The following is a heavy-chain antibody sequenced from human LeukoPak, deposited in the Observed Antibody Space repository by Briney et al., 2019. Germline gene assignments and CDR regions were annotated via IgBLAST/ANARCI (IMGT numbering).Heavy chain of an antibody. J-gene: IGHJ2*01. D-gene: IGHD2-21*01. Sequence: SETLSLTCTVSGGSISSSSYYWGWIRQPPGKGLEWIGSIYYSGSTYYNPSLKSRVTISVDTSKNQFSLKLSSVTAADTAVYYCARHIHVVLIADYWYFDLWGRGTLVTVSS. V-gene: IGHV4-39*01. CDR1: GGSISSSSYY. CDR3: ARHIHVVLIADYWYFDL. CDR2: IYYSGST.